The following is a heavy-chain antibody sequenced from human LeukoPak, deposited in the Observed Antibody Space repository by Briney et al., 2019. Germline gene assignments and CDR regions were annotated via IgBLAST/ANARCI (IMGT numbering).Heavy chain of an antibody. CDR1: GFTFSSYG. J-gene: IGHJ6*03. D-gene: IGHD3-10*01. Sequence: GGTLRLSCAASGFTFSSYGMSWVRQAPGKGLQWVSGISGSGGRTYYADSVKGRFTISRDNGKNSLYLQMNSLRPEDTAVYYCAKDLDYYASRSPSLDVWGKGTTVTISS. V-gene: IGHV3-23*01. CDR3: AKDLDYYASRSPSLDV. CDR2: ISGSGGRT.